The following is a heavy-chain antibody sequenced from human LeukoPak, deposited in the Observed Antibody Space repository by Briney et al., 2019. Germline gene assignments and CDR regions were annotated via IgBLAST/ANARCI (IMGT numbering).Heavy chain of an antibody. CDR3: ARGQFPTFCF. CDR1: GGSIRNNY. J-gene: IGHJ4*02. V-gene: IGHV4-59*08. Sequence: SETLSLTCTVAGGSIRNNYWSWIRQPPGKGLEWIGYVYHSGTTTYNPSLKSRVTISLDTSKNQFSLILTSVTAADTAMYYCARGQFPTFCFRGQGTLVSVSS. CDR2: VYHSGTT. D-gene: IGHD2-21*01.